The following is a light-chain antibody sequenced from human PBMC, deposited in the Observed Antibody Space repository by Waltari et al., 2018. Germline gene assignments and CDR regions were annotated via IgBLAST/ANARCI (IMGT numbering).Light chain of an antibody. CDR1: QRVSTY. J-gene: IGKJ4*01. V-gene: IGKV3-11*01. Sequence: EIVMTQSPATLSVSPGERATLSCRASQRVSTYLAWYQEKPGQAPRLLIYDASNRATGIPARFSGSGSGTDFTLTISGLEPEDSAVYYCQHRFNWPLTFGGGTKVEIK. CDR2: DAS. CDR3: QHRFNWPLT.